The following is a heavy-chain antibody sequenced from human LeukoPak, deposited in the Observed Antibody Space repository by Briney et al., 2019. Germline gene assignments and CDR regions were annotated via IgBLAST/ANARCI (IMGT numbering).Heavy chain of an antibody. CDR2: INPNSGGT. J-gene: IGHJ6*03. Sequence: GASVKVSCKASGYTFTGYYMHWVRQAPGQGLEWMGWINPNSGGTNYAQKFQGRVTITRDTSISTAYMELSRLRSDDTAVYYCARGGPDYAYYYYYMDVWGKGTTVTVSS. V-gene: IGHV1-2*02. D-gene: IGHD4-17*01. CDR3: ARGGPDYAYYYYYMDV. CDR1: GYTFTGYY.